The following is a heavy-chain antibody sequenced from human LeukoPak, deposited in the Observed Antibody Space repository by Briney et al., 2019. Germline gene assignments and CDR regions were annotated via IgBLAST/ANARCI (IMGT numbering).Heavy chain of an antibody. J-gene: IGHJ5*02. D-gene: IGHD3-10*01. CDR3: ARDRGYGSGINWFDP. Sequence: GGSVRLSCVGSGFTFTTYNMNWVRQAPGKGLEWVSSLSGSSSYKYYADSVKGRFTISRDNAKNSLFLQMNSLRPEDTAVYYCARDRGYGSGINWFDPWGQGTLVTVSS. V-gene: IGHV3-21*01. CDR2: LSGSSSYK. CDR1: GFTFTTYN.